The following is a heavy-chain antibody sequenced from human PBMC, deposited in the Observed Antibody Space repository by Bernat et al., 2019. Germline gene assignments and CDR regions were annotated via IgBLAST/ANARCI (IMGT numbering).Heavy chain of an antibody. J-gene: IGHJ6*02. CDR1: GFSFSSYW. CDR3: AKRPGYQIGMEV. V-gene: IGHV3-7*01. D-gene: IGHD6-13*01. CDR2: INEDGSEE. Sequence: EVQLVESGGGLVQPGGSRRLSCVGSGFSFSSYWMTWVRQPPGTGLEWVASINEDGSEEQYVDSVKGRFTISRDNTKNSLYLQMNSLRVEDTAVFYCAKRPGYQIGMEVWGQGTTVTVSS.